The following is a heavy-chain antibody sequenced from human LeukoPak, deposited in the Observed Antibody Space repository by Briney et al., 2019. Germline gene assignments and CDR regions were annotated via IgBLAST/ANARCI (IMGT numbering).Heavy chain of an antibody. CDR2: IIPIFGTA. CDR1: GYTFGTYA. D-gene: IGHD2-2*01. CDR3: ARGSRTPYYYYMDV. V-gene: IGHV1-69*05. Sequence: SVKVSCKASGYTFGTYAISWVRQAPGQGLEWMGGIIPIFGTANYAQKFQGRVTITTDESTSTAYMELSSLRSEDTAVYYCARGSRTPYYYYMDVWGKGTTVTVSS. J-gene: IGHJ6*03.